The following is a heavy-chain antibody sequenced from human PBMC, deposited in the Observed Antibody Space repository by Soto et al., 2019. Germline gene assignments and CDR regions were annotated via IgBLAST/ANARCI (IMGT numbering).Heavy chain of an antibody. CDR1: GFTFSRYA. CDR3: AKVGVVYWKYCLKY. Sequence: GGSLRLSCTASGFTFSRYAMSWVRQAPGKGLEWVSTISDSGSTYYAESVKGRLTISRDNSKHTLYLQMNSLRAEDTAVYYCAKVGVVYWKYCLKYWGQGTLVTFP. J-gene: IGHJ4*02. CDR2: ISDSGST. V-gene: IGHV3-23*01. D-gene: IGHD2-8*02.